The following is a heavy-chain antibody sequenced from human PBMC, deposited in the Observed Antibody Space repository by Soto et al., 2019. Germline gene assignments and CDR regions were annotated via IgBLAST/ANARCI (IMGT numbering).Heavy chain of an antibody. Sequence: LRLSCAASGFIFSSYGMSWVRQAPGKGPAWVSGISGSGGTKYYADSVKGRFTISRDNSKNTLYLQMNSLRAEDTAVYYCAKDTRLRLGDLSFDAFDSWGQGTLVTVSS. CDR1: GFIFSSYG. D-gene: IGHD3-16*02. CDR3: AKDTRLRLGDLSFDAFDS. J-gene: IGHJ4*02. CDR2: ISGSGGTK. V-gene: IGHV3-23*01.